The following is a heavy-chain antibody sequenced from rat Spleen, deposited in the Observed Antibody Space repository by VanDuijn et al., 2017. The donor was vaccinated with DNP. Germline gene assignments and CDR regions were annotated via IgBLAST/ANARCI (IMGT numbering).Heavy chain of an antibody. CDR1: GFTFSDYY. V-gene: IGHV5-22*01. D-gene: IGHD4-2*01. Sequence: EVQLVESGGGLMQPGRSLKLSCAASGFTFSDYYMAWVRQAPTKGLEWVAYISYDGGSTYYGDSVKGRFTISRDNAKSTLYLQRNSLRSEDMATYYCARPGLGTIDYWGQGVMVTVSS. CDR2: ISYDGGST. J-gene: IGHJ2*01. CDR3: ARPGLGTIDY.